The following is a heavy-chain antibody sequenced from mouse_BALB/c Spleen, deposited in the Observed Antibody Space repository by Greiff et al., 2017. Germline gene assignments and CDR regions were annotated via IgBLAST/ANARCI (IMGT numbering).Heavy chain of an antibody. CDR3: ARGIYYGYDYYFDY. Sequence: EVKLMESGPELVKTGASVKISCKASGYTFTSYVMHWVKQKPGQGLEWIGYINPYNDGTKYNEKFKGKATLTSDKSSSTAYMELSSLTSEDSAVYYCARGIYYGYDYYFDYWGQGTTLTVSS. D-gene: IGHD2-2*01. V-gene: IGHV1-14*01. CDR1: GYTFTSYV. J-gene: IGHJ2*01. CDR2: INPYNDGT.